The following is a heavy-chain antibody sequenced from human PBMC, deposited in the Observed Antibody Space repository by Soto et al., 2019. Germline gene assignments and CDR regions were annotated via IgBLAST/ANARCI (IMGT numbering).Heavy chain of an antibody. D-gene: IGHD2-21*02. CDR2: VYYNGST. Sequence: QVQLQESGPGLGKPSQTLSLTCTVSGGSINRGGYYWTWIRQHPGKGLEWIGSVYYNGSTNYNPSLKSRVTISVDTSKNQFSLKLSSVSAADTAVYYCARGAGGNFYFDYWGQGTLVTVSS. V-gene: IGHV4-31*03. CDR1: GGSINRGGYY. CDR3: ARGAGGNFYFDY. J-gene: IGHJ4*02.